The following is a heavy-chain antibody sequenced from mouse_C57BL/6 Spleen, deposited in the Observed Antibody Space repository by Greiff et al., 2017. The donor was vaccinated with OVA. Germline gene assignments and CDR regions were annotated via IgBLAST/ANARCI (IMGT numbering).Heavy chain of an antibody. V-gene: IGHV1-80*01. Sequence: QVHVKQSGAELVKPGASVKISCKASGYAFSSYWMNWVKQRPGKGLEWIGQIYPGDGDTNYNGKFKGKATLTADKSSSTAYMQLSSLTSEDSAVYFCARQGAYYYGSRGGYFDVWGTGTTVTVSS. D-gene: IGHD1-1*01. CDR1: GYAFSSYW. CDR3: ARQGAYYYGSRGGYFDV. CDR2: IYPGDGDT. J-gene: IGHJ1*03.